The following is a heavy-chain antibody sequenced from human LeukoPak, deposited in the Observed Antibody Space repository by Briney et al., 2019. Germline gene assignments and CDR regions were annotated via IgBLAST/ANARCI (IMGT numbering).Heavy chain of an antibody. J-gene: IGHJ1*01. CDR2: IYTSGST. CDR3: ARGPGSSWYDPYFQH. CDR1: GGSISSGSYY. Sequence: TLSLTCTVSGGSISSGSYYWSWIRQPAGKGLEWIGRIYTSGSTNYNPSLKSRVTISVDTSKNQFSLKLSSVTAADTAVYYCARGPGSSWYDPYFQHWGQGTLVTVSS. D-gene: IGHD6-13*01. V-gene: IGHV4-61*02.